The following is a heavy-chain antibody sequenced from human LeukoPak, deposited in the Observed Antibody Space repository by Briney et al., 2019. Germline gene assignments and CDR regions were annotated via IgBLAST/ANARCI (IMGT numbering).Heavy chain of an antibody. J-gene: IGHJ4*02. CDR3: ARGTYDSSGYYSGEIDY. CDR2: INPNSGGT. D-gene: IGHD3-22*01. CDR1: GGTFSSYA. Sequence: ASVKVSCKASGGTFSSYAISWVRQAPGQGLEWMGRINPNSGGTNYAQKFQGRVTMTRDTSISTAYMELSRLRSDDTAVYYCARGTYDSSGYYSGEIDYWGQGTLVTVSS. V-gene: IGHV1-2*06.